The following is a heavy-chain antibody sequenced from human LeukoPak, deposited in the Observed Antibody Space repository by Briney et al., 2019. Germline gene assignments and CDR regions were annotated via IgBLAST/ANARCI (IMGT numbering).Heavy chain of an antibody. CDR1: GFTFSSYA. Sequence: QPGRSLRLSCAASGFTFSSYAMHWVRQAPGKGLEWVAVISYDGSNKYYADSVKGRFTISRDNSKNTLYLQMNSPRAEDTAVYYCARDFYPYDSSGPFDYWGQGTLVTVSS. J-gene: IGHJ4*02. V-gene: IGHV3-30*04. D-gene: IGHD3-22*01. CDR2: ISYDGSNK. CDR3: ARDFYPYDSSGPFDY.